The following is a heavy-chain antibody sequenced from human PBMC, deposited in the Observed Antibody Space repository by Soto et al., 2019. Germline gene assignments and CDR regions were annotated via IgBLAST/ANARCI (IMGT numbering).Heavy chain of an antibody. CDR1: GFSLSTSGVG. J-gene: IGHJ4*02. V-gene: IGHV2-5*02. Sequence: SGPTLVNPTQTLTLTCTFSGFSLSTSGVGVGWIRQPPGKALEWLALIYWDDDKRYSPSLKSRLTITKDTSKNQVVLTMTNMETVDMATDYCADSSSAREWCEEYDAYCFDYWGQGTLVTVSS. CDR3: ADSSSAREWCEEYDAYCFDY. D-gene: IGHD3-10*01. CDR2: IYWDDDK.